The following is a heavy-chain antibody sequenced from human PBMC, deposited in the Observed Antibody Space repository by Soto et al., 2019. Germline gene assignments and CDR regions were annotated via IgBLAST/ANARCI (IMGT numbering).Heavy chain of an antibody. J-gene: IGHJ5*02. Sequence: QVQLVESGGGVVQPGRSLRLSCAASGFTFSSYAMHWVRQAPGKGLEWVAVISYDGSNKYYADSVKGRFTISRDNSKNTLYLQMNSLRAEDTAVYYCARDSDWGGYNGGIAAAGTWFDPWGQGTLVTVSS. CDR1: GFTFSSYA. CDR3: ARDSDWGGYNGGIAAAGTWFDP. V-gene: IGHV3-30-3*01. D-gene: IGHD6-13*01. CDR2: ISYDGSNK.